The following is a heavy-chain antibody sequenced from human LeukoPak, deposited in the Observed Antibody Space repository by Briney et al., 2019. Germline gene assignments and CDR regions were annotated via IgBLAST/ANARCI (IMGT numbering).Heavy chain of an antibody. Sequence: PGRSLRLSCAASGFTFRSYGIHWVRQAPGKGLEWVAAISYDGSKKYYADSVKGRFTISRDNSKNTLYVQMNSLRVEHTAVYYCARDLSGWYTFDYWGQGTLVTVSS. CDR1: GFTFRSYG. D-gene: IGHD6-19*01. J-gene: IGHJ4*02. CDR2: ISYDGSKK. CDR3: ARDLSGWYTFDY. V-gene: IGHV3-30-3*01.